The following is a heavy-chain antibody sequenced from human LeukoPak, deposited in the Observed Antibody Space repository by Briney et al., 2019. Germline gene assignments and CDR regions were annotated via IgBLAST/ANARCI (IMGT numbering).Heavy chain of an antibody. Sequence: SETLSLTCAVSGGSISSSNWWSWVLQPPGKGLEWIVEIYHSGSTYYNPSLKSRVTISVDTSRNQFSLKLGSVTAADTAVYYCARDQRITIFGVVTRPGNWFGPWGQGTLVTVSS. CDR2: IYHSGST. D-gene: IGHD3-3*01. CDR1: GGSISSSNW. J-gene: IGHJ5*02. CDR3: ARDQRITIFGVVTRPGNWFGP. V-gene: IGHV4-4*02.